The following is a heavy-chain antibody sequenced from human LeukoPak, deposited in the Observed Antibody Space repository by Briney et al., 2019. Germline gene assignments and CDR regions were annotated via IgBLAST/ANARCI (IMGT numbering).Heavy chain of an antibody. D-gene: IGHD1-1*01. J-gene: IGHJ4*02. Sequence: GGSLRLPCAASGFTVSSNYMSWVRQAPGKGLEWVSVIYSGGSTYYADSVKGRFTISRDNSKNTLYLQMNSLRAEDTAVYYCAKTGNPPTGDYWGQGTLVSVSS. CDR2: IYSGGST. V-gene: IGHV3-53*01. CDR1: GFTVSSNY. CDR3: AKTGNPPTGDY.